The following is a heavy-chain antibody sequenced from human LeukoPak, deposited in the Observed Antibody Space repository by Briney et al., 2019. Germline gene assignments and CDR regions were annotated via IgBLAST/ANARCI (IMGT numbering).Heavy chain of an antibody. CDR3: ASGSGWRQLY. D-gene: IGHD5-24*01. V-gene: IGHV3-7*01. CDR1: GFTFSNSD. CDR2: IKSDGSEK. Sequence: PGGSLRLSCTASGFTFSNSDMNWVRQAPGKGLEWAANIKSDGSEKYYADSVKGRFTISRDNAKNSLYLQMNSLKAEDTAVYYCASGSGWRQLYWGQGTLVTVSP. J-gene: IGHJ4*02.